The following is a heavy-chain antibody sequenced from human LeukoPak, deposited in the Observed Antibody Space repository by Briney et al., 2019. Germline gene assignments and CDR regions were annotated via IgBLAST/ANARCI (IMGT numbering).Heavy chain of an antibody. CDR2: INHSGST. D-gene: IGHD3-22*01. CDR1: GGSFSGYY. V-gene: IGHV4-34*01. CDR3: ARAKDYDSSGYYDNFDY. J-gene: IGHJ4*02. Sequence: SETLSLTCAVYGGSFSGYYWSWIRQPPGKGLEWIGEINHSGSTNYNPSLKSRVTISVDTSKNQFSLKLSSVTAADTAVYYCARAKDYDSSGYYDNFDYWGQGTLVTVSS.